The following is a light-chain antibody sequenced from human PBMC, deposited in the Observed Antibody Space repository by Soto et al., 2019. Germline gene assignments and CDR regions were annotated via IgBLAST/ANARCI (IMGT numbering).Light chain of an antibody. CDR1: SSDVGGYNY. CDR2: EVN. J-gene: IGLJ1*01. CDR3: SSYAGSSNV. Sequence: QSVLTQPPSASGSPGQSVAISFTGTSSDVGGYNYVSWYQQHPGKAPKLMIYEVNKRPSGVPDRFSGSKSGNTASLTVSGLQAEDEADYYCSSYAGSSNVFGTGPKVTVL. V-gene: IGLV2-8*01.